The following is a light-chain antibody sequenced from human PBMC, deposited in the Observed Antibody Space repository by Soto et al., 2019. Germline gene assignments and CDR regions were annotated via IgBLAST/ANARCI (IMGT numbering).Light chain of an antibody. CDR2: RNS. Sequence: QSVLTQPPSVSGAPGQRVTISCTGSSSNIGAHYDVHWYQQLPGTAPKLLIYRNSNRPSGVPDRFSGSKSGTSASLAIAGLQAEAEADYYCQSYDSSLSAWVFGGGTQLTVL. J-gene: IGLJ3*02. V-gene: IGLV1-40*01. CDR1: SSNIGAHYD. CDR3: QSYDSSLSAWV.